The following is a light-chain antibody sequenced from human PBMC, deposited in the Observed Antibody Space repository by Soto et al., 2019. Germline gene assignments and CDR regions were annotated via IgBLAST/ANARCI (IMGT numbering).Light chain of an antibody. CDR1: ESVSTN. CDR2: GAS. J-gene: IGKJ5*01. V-gene: IGKV3-15*01. Sequence: EIVMTQSPATLSLSPGERATLSCRASESVSTNLAWYQQKAGQAPRLLIYGASTRATGIPARFSGSGSGTEFTLTISSLQSEDFAVYYCQQYGSSSITFGQGTRLEIK. CDR3: QQYGSSSIT.